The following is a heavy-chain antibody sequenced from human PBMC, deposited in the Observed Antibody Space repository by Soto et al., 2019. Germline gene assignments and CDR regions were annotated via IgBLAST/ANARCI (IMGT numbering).Heavy chain of an antibody. Sequence: PGESLKISCKGSGYSFTSYWISWVRQMPGKGLEWMGRIDPSDSYTNYGPSFQGHVTISADKSISTAYLQWSSLKASDTAMYYCAIPEGDYYYYGMDVWGQGTTVTVSS. CDR2: IDPSDSYT. CDR1: GYSFTSYW. CDR3: AIPEGDYYYYGMDV. V-gene: IGHV5-10-1*01. J-gene: IGHJ6*02.